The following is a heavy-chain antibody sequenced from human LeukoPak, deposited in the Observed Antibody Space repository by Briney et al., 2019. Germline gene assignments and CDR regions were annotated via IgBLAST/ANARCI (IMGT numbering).Heavy chain of an antibody. CDR1: GFTFSSYE. J-gene: IGHJ6*03. Sequence: GGSLRLSCAASGFTFSSYEMNWVRQAPGKGLEWVSYISSSGSTIYYADSVKGRFTISRDNAKNSLYLQMNGLRAEDTAVYYCARERVFTYYYYMDVWGKGTTVTISS. CDR2: ISSSGSTI. V-gene: IGHV3-48*03. CDR3: ARERVFTYYYYMDV. D-gene: IGHD6-13*01.